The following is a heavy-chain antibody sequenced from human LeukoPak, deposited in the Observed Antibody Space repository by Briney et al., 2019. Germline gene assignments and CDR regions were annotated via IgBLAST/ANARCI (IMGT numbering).Heavy chain of an antibody. V-gene: IGHV4-59*01. CDR2: IYYSGST. D-gene: IGHD2-2*01. CDR3: ARYHCSGTSCLNFDY. J-gene: IGHJ4*02. Sequence: SETLSLTCTVSGGPISSYYWSWIRQPPGKGLEWIGYIYYSGSTKYNPSLNSRVTISVDTSKNQFSLKLSSVTAADTAVYYCARYHCSGTSCLNFDYWGQGTLVTVSS. CDR1: GGPISSYY.